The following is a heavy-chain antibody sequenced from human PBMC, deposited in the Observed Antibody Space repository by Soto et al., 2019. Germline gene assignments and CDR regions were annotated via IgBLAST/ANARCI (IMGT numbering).Heavy chain of an antibody. V-gene: IGHV3-48*01. Sequence: PGGSLRLCCAASEFSFSSYSMYCVRQAPGKGLEWVSYISSSSSTIYYADSVKGRFTISRDNAKNSLYLQMNSLRAEDTAVYYYARDSGGSSWHFAYWGQATLVTV. J-gene: IGHJ4*02. CDR1: EFSFSSYS. CDR2: ISSSSSTI. CDR3: ARDSGGSSWHFAY. D-gene: IGHD6-13*01.